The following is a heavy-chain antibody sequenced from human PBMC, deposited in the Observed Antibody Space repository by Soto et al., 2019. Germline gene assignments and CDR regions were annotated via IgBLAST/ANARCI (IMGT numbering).Heavy chain of an antibody. Sequence: QVQLQESGPGLVKPSETLSLTCTVSGGSISSYYWSWIRQPPGKGLEWIGYIYYSGSTNYNPSLKSRVTISVDTSKNQFSLKLSSVTAADTAVYYCARDSSGYLFYWGQGTLVTVSS. V-gene: IGHV4-59*01. CDR2: IYYSGST. D-gene: IGHD3-22*01. J-gene: IGHJ4*02. CDR3: ARDSSGYLFY. CDR1: GGSISSYY.